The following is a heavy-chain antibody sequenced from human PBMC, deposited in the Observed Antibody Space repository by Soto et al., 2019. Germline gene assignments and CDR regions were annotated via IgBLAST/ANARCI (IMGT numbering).Heavy chain of an antibody. CDR1: GLTFSSYA. Sequence: EVQLLESGGGLVQPGGSLRLSCAASGLTFSSYAMSWVRQAPGKGLEWVSAISGSGGSTYYADSVKGRFTISRDNSKNTLYLQMNSLRAEDTAVYYCAKGIVVVTAPLDYWGQGTLVTVSS. CDR2: ISGSGGST. CDR3: AKGIVVVTAPLDY. D-gene: IGHD2-21*02. V-gene: IGHV3-23*01. J-gene: IGHJ4*02.